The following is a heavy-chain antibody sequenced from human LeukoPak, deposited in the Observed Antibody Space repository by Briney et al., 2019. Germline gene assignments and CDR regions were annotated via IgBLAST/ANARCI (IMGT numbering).Heavy chain of an antibody. Sequence: SETLSLTCNVSGGSISNYYWSWIRQPAGKGLEWIGRFYARGNTNYNPSLKSRVTMSVATSKNQLSLKLTSVTAADTAAYYCARELITKADAFDIWGQGTMVTVSS. V-gene: IGHV4-4*07. J-gene: IGHJ3*02. CDR2: FYARGNT. D-gene: IGHD1-20*01. CDR1: GGSISNYY. CDR3: ARELITKADAFDI.